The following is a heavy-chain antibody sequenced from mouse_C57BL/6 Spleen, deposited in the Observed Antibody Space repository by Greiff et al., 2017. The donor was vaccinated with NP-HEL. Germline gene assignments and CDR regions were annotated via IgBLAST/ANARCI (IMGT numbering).Heavy chain of an antibody. CDR1: GYTFTSYW. Sequence: QVQLQQPGAELVMPGASVKLSCKASGYTFTSYWMHWVKQRPGQGLEWIGEIDPSDSYTNYNQKFKGKSTLTVDKSSSTAYMQLSSLTSEDSAVYYCARSNYGSSYVEAMDYWGQGTSVTVSS. V-gene: IGHV1-69*01. CDR2: IDPSDSYT. D-gene: IGHD1-1*01. CDR3: ARSNYGSSYVEAMDY. J-gene: IGHJ4*01.